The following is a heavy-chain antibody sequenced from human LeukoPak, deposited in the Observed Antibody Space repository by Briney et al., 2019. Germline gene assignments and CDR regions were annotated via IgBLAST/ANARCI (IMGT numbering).Heavy chain of an antibody. CDR3: ARDRGNYFDY. CDR2: FDPEDGET. J-gene: IGHJ4*02. CDR1: GYTLTELS. V-gene: IGHV1-24*01. D-gene: IGHD1-26*01. Sequence: ASVKVSCKVAGYTLTELSMHWVRQAPGKGLEWMGGFDPEDGETIYAQKFQGRVTITADESTSTAYMELSSLRSEDTAVYYCARDRGNYFDYWGQGTLVTVSS.